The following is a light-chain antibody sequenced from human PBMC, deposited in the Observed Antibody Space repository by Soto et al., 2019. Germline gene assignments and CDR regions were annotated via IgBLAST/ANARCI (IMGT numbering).Light chain of an antibody. CDR1: SSDVGGYNY. Sequence: QSALTQPASVSGSPGQSITISCTGTSSDVGGYNYVSWYQQHPGKAPKLIIYEVTHRPSGVSSRFYGSRSGNTASLTISGLQAEDEADYYCKSRTTRNTLVFXGGTKGTVL. CDR2: EVT. J-gene: IGLJ3*02. V-gene: IGLV2-14*01. CDR3: KSRTTRNTLV.